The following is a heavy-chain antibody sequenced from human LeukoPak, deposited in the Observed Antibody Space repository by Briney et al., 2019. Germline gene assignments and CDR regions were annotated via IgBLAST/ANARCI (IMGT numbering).Heavy chain of an antibody. D-gene: IGHD1-26*01. CDR1: GYTFTGHY. CDR2: INPNSGGT. CDR3: ARVGATASYAFDI. J-gene: IGHJ3*02. V-gene: IGHV1-2*04. Sequence: ASVKVSCKASGYTFTGHYMHWVRQAPGQGLEWMGRINPNSGGTNYAQKFQGWVTMTRDTSISTAYMELSRLRSDDTAVYYCARVGATASYAFDIWGQGTMVTVSS.